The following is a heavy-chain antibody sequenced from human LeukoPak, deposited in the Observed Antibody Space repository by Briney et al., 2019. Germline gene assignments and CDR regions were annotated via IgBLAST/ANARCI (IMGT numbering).Heavy chain of an antibody. J-gene: IGHJ3*02. Sequence: GGSLRLSRAASGFTLSGYYMSWIRQAPGKGLEWVSYISSSGSTIYYADSVKGRFTISRDNAKNSLYLQMNSLRAEDTAVYYCARGGTPHDAFDIWGQGTMVTVSS. CDR2: ISSSGSTI. CDR1: GFTLSGYY. CDR3: ARGGTPHDAFDI. V-gene: IGHV3-11*01. D-gene: IGHD3-16*01.